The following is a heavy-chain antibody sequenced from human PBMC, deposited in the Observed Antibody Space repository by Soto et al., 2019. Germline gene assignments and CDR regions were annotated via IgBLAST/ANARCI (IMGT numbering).Heavy chain of an antibody. D-gene: IGHD2-2*01. CDR1: GYTFTGYY. CDR3: ARCTFYCSNTSCPYYYGMDV. V-gene: IGHV1-2*04. Sequence: ASVKVSCKASGYTFTGYYMHWVRQAPGQGLEWMGWINPNSGGTNYAQKFQGWVTMTRDTSISTAYMELSRLRSDDTAVYYCARCTFYCSNTSCPYYYGMDVWGQGTTVTVSS. CDR2: INPNSGGT. J-gene: IGHJ6*02.